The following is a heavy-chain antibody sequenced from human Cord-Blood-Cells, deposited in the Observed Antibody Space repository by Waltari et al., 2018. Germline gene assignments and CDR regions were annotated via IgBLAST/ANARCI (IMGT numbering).Heavy chain of an antibody. D-gene: IGHD1-26*01. J-gene: IGHJ4*02. CDR2: MNPNGGNT. CDR1: GDTLTSSD. Sequence: QVQMVQSGAEVKKPGASVKVTGQSSGDTLTSSDINWVRQATGQGLEWMGWMNPNGGNTGYAQKFQGRVTITRNTSISTAYMELSSLRSEDTAVYYCSRVGAKVYWGQGTLVTVSS. V-gene: IGHV1-8*03. CDR3: SRVGAKVY.